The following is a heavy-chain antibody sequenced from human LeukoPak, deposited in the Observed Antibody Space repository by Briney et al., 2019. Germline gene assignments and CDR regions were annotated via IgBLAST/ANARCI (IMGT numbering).Heavy chain of an antibody. J-gene: IGHJ5*02. CDR2: IYYSGST. Sequence: SETLSLTCTVSGGSISSSSYYWGWIRQPPGKGLEWIGRIYYSGSTYYNPSLKSRVTISVDTSKNQFSLKLSSVTAADTAVYYCASLLRDWFDPWGQGTLVTVSS. V-gene: IGHV4-39*01. CDR3: ASLLRDWFDP. D-gene: IGHD2/OR15-2a*01. CDR1: GGSISSSSYY.